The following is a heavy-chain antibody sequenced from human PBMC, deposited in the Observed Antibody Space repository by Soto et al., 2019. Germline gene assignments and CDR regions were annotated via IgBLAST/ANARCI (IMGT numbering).Heavy chain of an antibody. CDR1: GYTFTSYG. Sequence: QVQLVQSGAEVKKPGASVKVSCKASGYTFTSYGISWVRQAPGQGLAWMGWISAYNGNTNYAQKLQGRVTMTTDTSTSTAYMELRSLRSDDTAVYYCARDHPFTYNWNDVDYFDYWGQGTLVTVSS. V-gene: IGHV1-18*01. J-gene: IGHJ4*02. CDR2: ISAYNGNT. D-gene: IGHD1-20*01. CDR3: ARDHPFTYNWNDVDYFDY.